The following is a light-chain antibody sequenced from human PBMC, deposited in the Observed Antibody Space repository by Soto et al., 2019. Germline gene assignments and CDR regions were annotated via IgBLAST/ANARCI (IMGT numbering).Light chain of an antibody. CDR3: QQCYGTPYT. CDR1: QSVLYSSNNKNY. V-gene: IGKV4-1*01. J-gene: IGKJ2*01. CDR2: WAS. Sequence: DIVMTQSPDSLAVSLGERATINCKSSQSVLYSSNNKNYLAWYQQKPGQPPKLLIYWASTRESGVPDRFSGSGSGKDFTLTISSLQAEDVAVYYCQQCYGTPYTFGQGTKLEIK.